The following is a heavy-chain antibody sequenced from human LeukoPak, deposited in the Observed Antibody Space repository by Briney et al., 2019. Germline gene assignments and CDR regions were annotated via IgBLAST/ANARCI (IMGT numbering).Heavy chain of an antibody. V-gene: IGHV3-33*01. J-gene: IGHJ3*02. D-gene: IGHD3-10*01. CDR3: ATYYYGPGSPPDAFDI. CDR1: GFTFSSYG. CDR2: IWYDGSNK. Sequence: PGRSLRLSCAASGFTFSSYGMHWVRQAPGKGLEWVAVIWYDGSNKYYADSVKGRFTISRDNSKNTLYLQMNSLRAEDTAVYYCATYYYGPGSPPDAFDIWGQGTMVTVSS.